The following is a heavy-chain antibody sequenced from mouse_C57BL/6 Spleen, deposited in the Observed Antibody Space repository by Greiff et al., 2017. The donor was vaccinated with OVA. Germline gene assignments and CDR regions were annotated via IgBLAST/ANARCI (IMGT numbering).Heavy chain of an antibody. D-gene: IGHD2-10*01. CDR3: TRHLLYFDY. CDR2: IDPETGGT. J-gene: IGHJ2*01. CDR1: GYTFTDYE. Sequence: VKLMESGAELVRPGASVTLSCKASGYTFTDYEMHWVKQTPVHGLEWIGAIDPETGGTAYNQKFKGKAILTADKSSSTAYMELRSLTSEDSAVYYCTRHLLYFDYWGQGTTLTVSS. V-gene: IGHV1-15*01.